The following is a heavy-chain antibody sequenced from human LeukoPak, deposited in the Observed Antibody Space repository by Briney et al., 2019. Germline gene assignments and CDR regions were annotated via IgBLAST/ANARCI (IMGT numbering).Heavy chain of an antibody. J-gene: IGHJ3*02. CDR2: IYTSGST. V-gene: IGHV4-61*02. CDR3: ARGGLDYGDYMGAFDI. CDR1: GGSISSGSYY. Sequence: SETLSLTCTVSGGSISSGSYYWSWIRQPAGKGLEWIGRIYTSGSTNYNPSLKSRVTISVDTSKNQSSLKLSSVTAADTAVYYCARGGLDYGDYMGAFDIWGQGTMVTVSS. D-gene: IGHD4-17*01.